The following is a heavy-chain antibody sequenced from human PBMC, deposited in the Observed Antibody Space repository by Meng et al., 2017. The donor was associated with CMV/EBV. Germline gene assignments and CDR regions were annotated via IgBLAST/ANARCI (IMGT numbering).Heavy chain of an antibody. J-gene: IGHJ3*02. CDR2: IYWNDDK. CDR3: AHRRGVSWSGRAPDAFDI. CDR1: GFSLSTSGVG. Sequence: SGPTLVKPTQTLTLTCTFSGFSLSTSGVGVGWIRQPPGKALEWLALIYWNDDKRYSPSLKSRLTITKDTSKNQVVLTMTNMDPVDTATYYRAHRRGVSWSGRAPDAFDIWGQGTMVTVSS. V-gene: IGHV2-5*01. D-gene: IGHD3-3*01.